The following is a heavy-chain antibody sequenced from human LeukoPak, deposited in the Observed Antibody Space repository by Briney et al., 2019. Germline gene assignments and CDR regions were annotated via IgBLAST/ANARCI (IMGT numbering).Heavy chain of an antibody. CDR2: ISYDGSNK. D-gene: IGHD3-10*01. V-gene: IGHV3-30*14. CDR1: GFTFNSYA. J-gene: IGHJ6*02. Sequence: GGSLRLSGAASGFTFNSYAMHWVRQAPGKRLEWVTVISYDGSNKYYADSVKGRFTISRDNSKNTLYLQMNSLRSEDTAVYYCVRDGGSGSYGDHYYYGMDVWGPGTTVIVSS. CDR3: VRDGGSGSYGDHYYYGMDV.